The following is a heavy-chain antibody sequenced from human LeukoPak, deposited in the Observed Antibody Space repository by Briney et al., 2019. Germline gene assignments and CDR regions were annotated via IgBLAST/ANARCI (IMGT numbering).Heavy chain of an antibody. V-gene: IGHV3-7*03. J-gene: IGHJ4*02. CDR3: ARVSQIYGSGSYYYFDY. CDR1: GFTFSSYW. CDR2: IKQDGSEK. Sequence: GGSLRLSCAASGFTFSSYWMSWVRQAPGKGLEWVANIKQDGSEKYYVDSVKGRFTISRDNAKNLLYLQMNSLRAEDTAVYYCARVSQIYGSGSYYYFDYWGQGTLVTVSS. D-gene: IGHD3-10*01.